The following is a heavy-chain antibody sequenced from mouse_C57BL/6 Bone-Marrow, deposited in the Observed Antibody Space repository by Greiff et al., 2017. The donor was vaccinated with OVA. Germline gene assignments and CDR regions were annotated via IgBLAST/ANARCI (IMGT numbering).Heavy chain of an antibody. J-gene: IGHJ1*03. CDR3: ARQGGGYFDV. Sequence: EVMLVESGGGLVQPGGSLKLSCAASGFTFSDYYMYWVRQTPEKRLEWVAYISNGGGSTYYPDTVKGRFTISRDNAKNTLYLQMSRLKSEDTAMYYCARQGGGYFDVWGTGTTVTVSS. CDR1: GFTFSDYY. CDR2: ISNGGGST. V-gene: IGHV5-12*01.